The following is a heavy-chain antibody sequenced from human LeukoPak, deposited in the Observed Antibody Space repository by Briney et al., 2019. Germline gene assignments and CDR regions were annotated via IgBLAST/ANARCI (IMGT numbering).Heavy chain of an antibody. CDR3: ASLYGSVSYHQEEPFDI. Sequence: ASVKVSCKASGYTFTGYYMHWVRQAPGQGLEWMGWINPNSGGTNYAQKFQGRVTMTRDTSTSTVYMELSSLRSEDTAVYYCASLYGSVSYHQEEPFDIWGQGTMVTVSS. D-gene: IGHD3-10*01. J-gene: IGHJ3*02. V-gene: IGHV1-2*02. CDR2: INPNSGGT. CDR1: GYTFTGYY.